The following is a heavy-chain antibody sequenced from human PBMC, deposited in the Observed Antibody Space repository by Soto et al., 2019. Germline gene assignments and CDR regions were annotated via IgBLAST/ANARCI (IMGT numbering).Heavy chain of an antibody. D-gene: IGHD6-13*01. Sequence: SETLSLTCAVYGGSFSGYYWSWIRQPPGKGLEWIGEINHSGSTNYNPSLKSRVTISVDTSKNQFSLKLSSVTAADTAVYYCARGYRYSSSCYVSKAWFDPWGQRTPVTVSS. J-gene: IGHJ5*02. CDR1: GGSFSGYY. CDR2: INHSGST. CDR3: ARGYRYSSSCYVSKAWFDP. V-gene: IGHV4-34*01.